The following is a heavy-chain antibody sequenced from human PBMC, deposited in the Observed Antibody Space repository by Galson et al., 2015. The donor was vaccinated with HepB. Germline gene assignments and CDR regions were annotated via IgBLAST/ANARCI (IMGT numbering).Heavy chain of an antibody. CDR3: AKERDGGAFDI. D-gene: IGHD5-24*01. CDR2: IRGRGFGS. J-gene: IGHJ3*02. Sequence: SLRLSCAASGFTFSSYAMSWVRQAPGMGLEWVSAIRGRGFGSYYTDSVKGRFTISRDNSKNTLYLEMNSLRAEDTAIYYCAKERDGGAFDIWGQGTMVIVSS. CDR1: GFTFSSYA. V-gene: IGHV3-23*01.